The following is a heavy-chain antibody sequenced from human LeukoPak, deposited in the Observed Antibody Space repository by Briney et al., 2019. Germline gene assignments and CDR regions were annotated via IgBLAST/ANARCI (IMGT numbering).Heavy chain of an antibody. CDR1: GGSISSYSYY. V-gene: IGHV4-39*01. D-gene: IGHD3-22*01. J-gene: IGHJ4*02. CDR3: ARQGPDSSGYYYVWASYYFDY. Sequence: SETLSLTCTVSGGSISSYSYYWGWIRQPPGKGLEWIGSIHYSGSTYYNPSLKSRVTISIDTSKNQFSLKLSSVTAADTAVYDCARQGPDSSGYYYVWASYYFDYGGQGTLVTVSS. CDR2: IHYSGST.